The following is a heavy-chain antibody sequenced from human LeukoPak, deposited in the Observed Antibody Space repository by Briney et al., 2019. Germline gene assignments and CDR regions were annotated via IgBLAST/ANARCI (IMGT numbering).Heavy chain of an antibody. Sequence: VASVKVSCKASGGTFSSYAISWVRQAPGQGLEWMGRIIPIFGTANYAQKFQGRVTITTDESTSTAYMELRSLRSDDTAVYYCARVLGGPITIFGVAENWFDPWGQGTLVTVSS. CDR2: IIPIFGTA. D-gene: IGHD3-3*01. CDR1: GGTFSSYA. V-gene: IGHV1-69*05. J-gene: IGHJ5*02. CDR3: ARVLGGPITIFGVAENWFDP.